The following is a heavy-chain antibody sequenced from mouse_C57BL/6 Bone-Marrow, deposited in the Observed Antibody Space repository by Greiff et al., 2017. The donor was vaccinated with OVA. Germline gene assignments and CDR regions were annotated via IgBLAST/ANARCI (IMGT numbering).Heavy chain of an antibody. Sequence: VQLQQSGAELVKPGASVKLSCTASGFTFNGYYMPWVKQRTEQGLEWIGRIDPEDGETDYAAKFQGKATIAEDTASNTAYLQLSSLTSEDTAVYYCTRDGYDIDYWGQGTTLTVSS. V-gene: IGHV14-2*01. CDR1: GFTFNGYY. CDR2: IDPEDGET. CDR3: TRDGYDIDY. J-gene: IGHJ2*01. D-gene: IGHD2-2*01.